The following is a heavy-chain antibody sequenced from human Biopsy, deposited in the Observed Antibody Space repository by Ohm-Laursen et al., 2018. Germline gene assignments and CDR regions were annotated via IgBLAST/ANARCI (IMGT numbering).Heavy chain of an antibody. Sequence: GSSVKVSCKGSGYIFTSFGVSWVRQAPGHGLEWMGWVSTYNGNTEYEQKFQGRVTMTTDTSANTAYMELRSLRSDDTAAYFCARVREGGLLDYWGQGILVTVSS. CDR1: GYIFTSFG. V-gene: IGHV1-18*01. CDR2: VSTYNGNT. CDR3: ARVREGGLLDY. J-gene: IGHJ4*02. D-gene: IGHD3-16*01.